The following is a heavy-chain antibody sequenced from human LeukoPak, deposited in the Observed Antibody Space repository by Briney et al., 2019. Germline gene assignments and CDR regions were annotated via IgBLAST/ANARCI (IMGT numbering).Heavy chain of an antibody. CDR1: GFTFSTFG. Sequence: GGSLRLSCVASGFTFSTFGMNWVRQAPGKGLEWVSYISSSSTTIYYADSVKGRFTISRDDAKSSLYLQMNSLRAEDTALYYWGKLSPEYYDAYGGQGPLVTVPS. V-gene: IGHV3-48*01. CDR3: GKLSPEYYDAY. J-gene: IGHJ4*02. CDR2: ISSSSTTI. D-gene: IGHD3-16*01.